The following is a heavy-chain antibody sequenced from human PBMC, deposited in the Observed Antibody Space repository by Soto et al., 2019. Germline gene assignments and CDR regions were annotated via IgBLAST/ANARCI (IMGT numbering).Heavy chain of an antibody. CDR2: ISYDGSNK. Sequence: PGGSLRLSCAASGFTLSSYGMHWVRQAPGKGLEWVAVISYDGSNKYYADSVKGRFTISRDNSKNTLYLQMNSLRAEDTAVYYCAKDLPYYYGSGSYYGMDVWGQGTTVTVSS. V-gene: IGHV3-30*18. CDR1: GFTLSSYG. J-gene: IGHJ6*02. CDR3: AKDLPYYYGSGSYYGMDV. D-gene: IGHD3-10*01.